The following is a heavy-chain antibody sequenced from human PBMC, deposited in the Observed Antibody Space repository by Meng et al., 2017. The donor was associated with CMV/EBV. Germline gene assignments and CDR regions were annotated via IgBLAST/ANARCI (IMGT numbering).Heavy chain of an antibody. V-gene: IGHV4-39*07. D-gene: IGHD6-6*01. J-gene: IGHJ5*02. CDR2: IYYSGST. CDR3: ARSIAARPYRYNWFDP. Sequence: QRQLQQWGAGLLMPSEALSLTCTVSGGSISSSSYYWGWIRQPPGKGLEWIGSIYYSGSTYYNPSLKSRVTISVDTSKNQFSLKLSSVTAADTAVYYCARSIAARPYRYNWFDPWGQGTLVTVSS. CDR1: GGSISSSSYY.